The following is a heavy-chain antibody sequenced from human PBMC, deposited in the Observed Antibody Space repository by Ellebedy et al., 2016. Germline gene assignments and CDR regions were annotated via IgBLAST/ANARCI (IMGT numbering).Heavy chain of an antibody. D-gene: IGHD3-22*01. J-gene: IGHJ6*02. CDR1: GFTFSRYE. Sequence: GGSLRLXXAASGFTFSRYEIHRVRQAPGKGLDWVALISDDGIDKYYTDSVKGRFTISRDNSKFRVYLQMNSLKVEDTAVYYCARVRSPDYSTNYDLDVWGQGTTVTVSS. CDR3: ARVRSPDYSTNYDLDV. CDR2: ISDDGIDK. V-gene: IGHV3-30*03.